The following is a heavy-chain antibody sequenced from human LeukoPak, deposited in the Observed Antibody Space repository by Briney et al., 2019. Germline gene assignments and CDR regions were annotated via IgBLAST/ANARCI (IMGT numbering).Heavy chain of an antibody. Sequence: SETLSLTCTVSGGSISTSNYYWGWIRQPPGKGLEWIGYIYYSGSTNYNPSLKSRVTISVDTSGNQFSLNLSSVTAADTAVYYCARGAPAAVTTYYFDYWGQGILVTVSS. CDR3: ARGAPAAVTTYYFDY. J-gene: IGHJ4*02. CDR1: GGSISTSNYY. CDR2: IYYSGST. V-gene: IGHV4-61*05. D-gene: IGHD4-17*01.